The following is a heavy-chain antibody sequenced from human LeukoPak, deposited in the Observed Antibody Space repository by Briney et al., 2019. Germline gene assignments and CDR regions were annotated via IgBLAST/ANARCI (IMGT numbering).Heavy chain of an antibody. CDR2: ISSSSNSI. Sequence: GGSLRLSCAASGFTFSSYNMNWVRQAPGKGLEWVSYISSSSNSIYYADSVKGRFTMSRDNAKNSLYLQMDSLRDEDTAVYYCARGKEKWLDHFDYWGQGSLVTVSS. D-gene: IGHD6-19*01. CDR1: GFTFSSYN. V-gene: IGHV3-48*02. J-gene: IGHJ4*02. CDR3: ARGKEKWLDHFDY.